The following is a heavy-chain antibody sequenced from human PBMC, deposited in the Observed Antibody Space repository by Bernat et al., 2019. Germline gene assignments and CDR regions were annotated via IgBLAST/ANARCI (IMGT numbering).Heavy chain of an antibody. Sequence: QVQLVQSGAEVKKPGASVKVSCKASGYTFTSYYMHWVRQAPGQGLEWMGIINPSVGSTSYAQKFQGRVTMTRDTSTNTVYMELSSLRSEDTAVYYCARDQWIVPAAGDYYYYGMDVWGQGTTVTVSS. CDR3: ARDQWIVPAAGDYYYYGMDV. J-gene: IGHJ6*02. V-gene: IGHV1-46*01. CDR2: INPSVGST. CDR1: GYTFTSYY. D-gene: IGHD2-2*01.